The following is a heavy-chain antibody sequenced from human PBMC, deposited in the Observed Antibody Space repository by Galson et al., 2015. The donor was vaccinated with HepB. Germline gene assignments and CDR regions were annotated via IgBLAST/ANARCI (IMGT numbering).Heavy chain of an antibody. Sequence: SVKVSCKASGYTLTNNGITWVRQAPGQGLEWMGWINPYNGDVNYAQKLQGRVTMTTDTSTNTAYMELRSLRSDDTALYYCARIVVSGKYFLFFFDYWGQGTQVTVSS. J-gene: IGHJ4*02. D-gene: IGHD3-16*01. CDR1: GYTLTNNG. V-gene: IGHV1-18*01. CDR3: ARIVVSGKYFLFFFDY. CDR2: INPYNGDV.